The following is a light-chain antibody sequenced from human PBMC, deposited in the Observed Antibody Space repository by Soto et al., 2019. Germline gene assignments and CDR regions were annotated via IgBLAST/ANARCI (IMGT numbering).Light chain of an antibody. J-gene: IGKJ5*01. V-gene: IGKV1-5*01. CDR2: DAS. Sequence: DIQMTQSPSTLSASVGDRVTITCLSSQSISSWLAWYQQKPRKAPKLLIYDASSLESGVPSRFSGSGSGTEFILTISCLQSEDFATYYCQQYYSYPQITFCQGTRLEIK. CDR3: QQYYSYPQIT. CDR1: QSISSW.